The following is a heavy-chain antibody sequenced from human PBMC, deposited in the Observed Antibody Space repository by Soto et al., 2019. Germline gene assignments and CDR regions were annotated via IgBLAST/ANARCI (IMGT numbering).Heavy chain of an antibody. Sequence: GGSLRLSCAASGFTFSSYAMHWVRQAPGKGLEWVAITSYDGSNKYYADSVKGRFTISRDNSKNTLYVQMNSLRAEDTAVYYCARVDSSSPNYYYYAMEVWGQGTTVTGLL. CDR2: TSYDGSNK. V-gene: IGHV3-30-3*01. J-gene: IGHJ6*02. CDR3: ARVDSSSPNYYYYAMEV. CDR1: GFTFSSYA. D-gene: IGHD6-6*01.